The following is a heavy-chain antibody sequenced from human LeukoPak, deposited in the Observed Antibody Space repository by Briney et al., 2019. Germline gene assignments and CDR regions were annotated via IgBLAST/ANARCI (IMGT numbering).Heavy chain of an antibody. D-gene: IGHD3-9*01. V-gene: IGHV1-2*02. Sequence: ASVKVSCKASGYIFTDYYIHWVRQAPGQGLQWMGWVNPHSGGTNYAQMFHGRVTMTRDTSISTAYMELSRLRSDDTAVYYCARDWRRYFDWLSPPSGFDYWGQGTLVTVSS. J-gene: IGHJ4*02. CDR3: ARDWRRYFDWLSPPSGFDY. CDR2: VNPHSGGT. CDR1: GYIFTDYY.